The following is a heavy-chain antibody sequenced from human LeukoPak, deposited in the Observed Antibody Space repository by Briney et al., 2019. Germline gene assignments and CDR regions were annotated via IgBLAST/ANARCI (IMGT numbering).Heavy chain of an antibody. CDR2: IKSKTDGGTT. CDR3: TTSITMIVVDLYYFDY. CDR1: GFTFSNAW. J-gene: IGHJ4*02. Sequence: KSGGSLRLSCAASGFTFSNAWMSWVRQAPGKGLEWVGRIKSKTDGGTTDYAAPVKGRFTISREESKNTLYLQMNSLKTEDTAVYYCTTSITMIVVDLYYFDYWGQGTLVTVSS. D-gene: IGHD3-22*01. V-gene: IGHV3-15*01.